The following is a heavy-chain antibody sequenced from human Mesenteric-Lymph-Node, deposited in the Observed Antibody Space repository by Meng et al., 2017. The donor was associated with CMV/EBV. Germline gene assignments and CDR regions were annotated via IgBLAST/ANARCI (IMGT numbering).Heavy chain of an antibody. CDR3: ARGYYQLLGLDY. J-gene: IGHJ4*02. CDR2: IYYSGST. Sequence: SETLSLTCTVSGGSISSYYWSWIRQPPGKGLEWIGSIYYSGSTNYNPSLKSRVTISVDTSKNQFSLKLSSVTAADTAVYYCARGYYQLLGLDYWGQGTLVTVSS. V-gene: IGHV4-59*12. D-gene: IGHD2-2*01. CDR1: GGSISSYY.